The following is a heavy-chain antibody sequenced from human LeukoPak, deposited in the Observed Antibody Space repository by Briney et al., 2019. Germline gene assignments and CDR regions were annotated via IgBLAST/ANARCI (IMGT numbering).Heavy chain of an antibody. Sequence: PGGSLRLSCAASGFTFDDFAMHWVRQAPGKGLEWVSGVSWNSASIGYADSLKGRFTISRDNAKNSLYLQMNSRRAEDMALYYCAKLDGYANWGQGTLVTVSS. CDR1: GFTFDDFA. CDR2: VSWNSASI. CDR3: AKLDGYAN. J-gene: IGHJ4*02. V-gene: IGHV3-9*03. D-gene: IGHD5-24*01.